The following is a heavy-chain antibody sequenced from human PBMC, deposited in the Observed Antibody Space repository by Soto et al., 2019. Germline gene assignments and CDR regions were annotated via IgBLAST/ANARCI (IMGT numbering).Heavy chain of an antibody. V-gene: IGHV3-73*01. CDR3: TRHRDYYGDYWEAPDY. CDR1: GFTFSGSA. Sequence: EVQLVESGGGLVQPGGSLKLSCAASGFTFSGSAMHWVRQASGKGLEWVGRIRSKANSYATAYAASVKGRFTISRDDLKNMAYLQTNCLKTVDTAVYYCTRHRDYYGDYWEAPDYWVHGTLVTVSS. CDR2: IRSKANSYAT. D-gene: IGHD4-17*01. J-gene: IGHJ4*01.